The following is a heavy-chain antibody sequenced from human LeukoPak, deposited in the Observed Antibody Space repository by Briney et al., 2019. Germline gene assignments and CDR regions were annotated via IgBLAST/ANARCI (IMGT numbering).Heavy chain of an antibody. D-gene: IGHD5-24*01. Sequence: ASVKVSCKASGYTFTGYYMHWVRQAPGQGLEWVGWINPNSGGTNYAQKFQGRVTMTRDTYISTAYMELSRLRSDDTAVYYCARDMRDGFNWFDPWGQGTLVTVSS. CDR2: INPNSGGT. CDR1: GYTFTGYY. CDR3: ARDMRDGFNWFDP. J-gene: IGHJ5*02. V-gene: IGHV1-2*02.